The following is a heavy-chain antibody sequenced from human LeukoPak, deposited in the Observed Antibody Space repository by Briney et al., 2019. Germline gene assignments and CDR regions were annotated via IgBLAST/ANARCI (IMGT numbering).Heavy chain of an antibody. J-gene: IGHJ4*02. CDR1: GGSISSSNW. CDR3: ARSGSGWPHFDY. V-gene: IGHV4-4*02. D-gene: IGHD6-19*01. CDR2: IYHIGNT. Sequence: SETLSLTCVVSGGSISSSNWWSWVRQPPGKGLEWIGEIYHIGNTYSNSSLKSRVTISVDTSKNQFSLKLSSVTAADTAVYYCARSGSGWPHFDYWGQGTLVTVSS.